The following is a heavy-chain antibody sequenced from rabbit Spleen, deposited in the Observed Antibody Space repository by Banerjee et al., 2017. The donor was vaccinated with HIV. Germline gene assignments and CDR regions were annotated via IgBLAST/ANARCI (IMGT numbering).Heavy chain of an antibody. CDR1: GIDFSNYG. D-gene: IGHD7-1*01. Sequence: QEQLVESGGGLVQPGGSLKLSCKASGIDFSNYGVHWVRQAPGKGLEWISCIAGSSSGFTYSATWAKGRFTISKTSSTTVTLQMTSLTVADTATYFCARDTGTSFSTYGMDLWGQGTLVTVS. CDR2: IAGSSSGFT. CDR3: ARDTGTSFSTYGMDL. V-gene: IGHV1S45*01. J-gene: IGHJ6*01.